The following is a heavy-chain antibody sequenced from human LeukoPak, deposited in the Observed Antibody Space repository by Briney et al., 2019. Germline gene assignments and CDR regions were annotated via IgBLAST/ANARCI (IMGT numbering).Heavy chain of an antibody. J-gene: IGHJ4*02. V-gene: IGHV5-10-1*01. Sequence: GESLKISCKGSGYSFTSYWISWVRQMPGKGLEWMGRIDPSDSYTNYSPSFQGHVTISADKSISTAYLQWNSLKASDTAMYYCATGYCSGGSCYSFDYWGQGTLVTVSS. CDR3: ATGYCSGGSCYSFDY. CDR1: GYSFTSYW. CDR2: IDPSDSYT. D-gene: IGHD2-15*01.